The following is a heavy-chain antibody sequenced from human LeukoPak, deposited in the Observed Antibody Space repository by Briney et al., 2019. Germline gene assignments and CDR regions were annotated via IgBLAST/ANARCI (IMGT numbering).Heavy chain of an antibody. D-gene: IGHD3-10*01. CDR1: GGTFSSYA. CDR2: IIPIFGTA. J-gene: IGHJ6*02. Sequence: SVKVSCKASGGTFSSYAISWVRQAPGQGLEWMGGIIPIFGTAYYAQKFQGRVTITADESTSTAYMELSSLRSEDTAVYYCASSGRYYYGSGTDKQLLYYYYYYGMDVWGQGTTVTVSS. V-gene: IGHV1-69*13. CDR3: ASSGRYYYGSGTDKQLLYYYYYYGMDV.